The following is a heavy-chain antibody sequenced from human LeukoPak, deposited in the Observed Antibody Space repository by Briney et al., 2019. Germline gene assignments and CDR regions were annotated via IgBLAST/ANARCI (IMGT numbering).Heavy chain of an antibody. V-gene: IGHV1-24*01. J-gene: IGHJ5*01. Sequence: ASVKVSCKVSGYSLSELSTHWVRQAPGQGLEWMGGFDPGDDEAIYAQKFQGRVTMTEDTSTDTAYLELSSLRSEDTAVYFCATEKDLLLDSWGQGTPVTVSS. D-gene: IGHD1-26*01. CDR1: GYSLSELS. CDR2: FDPGDDEA. CDR3: ATEKDLLLDS.